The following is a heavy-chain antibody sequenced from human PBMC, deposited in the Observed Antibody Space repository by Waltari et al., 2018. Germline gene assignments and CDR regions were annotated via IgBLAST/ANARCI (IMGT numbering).Heavy chain of an antibody. D-gene: IGHD3-22*01. Sequence: QVQLVQSGAEVKKPGASVKVSCKASGYTFTGYYMHWVRQAPGQGLEWRGWINPNSGGTNYAQKFQGRVTMTRDTSISTAYMELSRLRSDDTAVYYCARDGDGDSSGLAFDIWGQGTMVTVSS. CDR3: ARDGDGDSSGLAFDI. V-gene: IGHV1-2*02. CDR1: GYTFTGYY. J-gene: IGHJ3*02. CDR2: INPNSGGT.